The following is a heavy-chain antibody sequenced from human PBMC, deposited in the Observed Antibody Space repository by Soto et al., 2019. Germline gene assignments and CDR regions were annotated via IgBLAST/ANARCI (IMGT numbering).Heavy chain of an antibody. CDR1: GFTFSNYW. V-gene: IGHV5-51*01. D-gene: IGHD3-22*01. CDR3: ASKEYKYVSSGYFY. Sequence: GESLKISCKTSGFTFSNYWIGWVRQMPGKGLEWMGIIYPGGSDTRYSPSFQGQVSISADKSISTAYLQWTSLKASDTAMYYCASKEYKYVSSGYFYWGQGTLVTVSS. CDR2: IYPGGSDT. J-gene: IGHJ4*02.